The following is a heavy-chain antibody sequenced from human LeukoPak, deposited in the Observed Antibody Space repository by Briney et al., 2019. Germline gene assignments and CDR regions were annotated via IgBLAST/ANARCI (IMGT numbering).Heavy chain of an antibody. V-gene: IGHV4-30-2*01. J-gene: IGHJ3*02. CDR2: IYHSGST. CDR3: ARGGIMITFGGVIGAFDI. Sequence: SETLSLTCTVSGGSVSSGSYYWSWIRQPPGKGLEWIGYIYHSGSTYYNPSLKSRVTISVDRSKNQFSLKLSSVTAADTAVYYCARGGIMITFGGVIGAFDIWGQGTMVTVSS. D-gene: IGHD3-16*02. CDR1: GGSVSSGSYY.